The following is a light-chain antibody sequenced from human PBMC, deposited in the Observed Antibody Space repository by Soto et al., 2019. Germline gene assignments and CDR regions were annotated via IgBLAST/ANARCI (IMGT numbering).Light chain of an antibody. Sequence: DIQMTQSPSTLSASVGDRVTITCRASQSIGSCLAWYQQKPGKAPNLLIYAASSLHSGVPSRVRGSGSGTDYTPTISSLQRDDFAIYYCQQYNPYSRTLGKGAKVDIK. CDR2: AAS. J-gene: IGKJ1*01. CDR3: QQYNPYSRT. V-gene: IGKV1-5*01. CDR1: QSIGSC.